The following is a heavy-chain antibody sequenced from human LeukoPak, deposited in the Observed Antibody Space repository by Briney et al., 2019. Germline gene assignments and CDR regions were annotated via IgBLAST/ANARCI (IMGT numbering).Heavy chain of an antibody. CDR3: ARRRYNWNAIDY. V-gene: IGHV3-48*04. J-gene: IGHJ4*02. CDR1: GFAFSSHW. Sequence: GALRLSCATSGFAFSSHWMTWVRQAPREGLEWVSYISSSGSTIYYADSVKGRFTISRDNAKNSLYLQMNSLRAEDTAVYYCARRRYNWNAIDYWGQGTLVTVSS. CDR2: ISSSGSTI. D-gene: IGHD1-20*01.